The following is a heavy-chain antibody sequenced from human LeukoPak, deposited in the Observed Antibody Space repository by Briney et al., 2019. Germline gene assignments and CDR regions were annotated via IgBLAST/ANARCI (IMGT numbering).Heavy chain of an antibody. V-gene: IGHV4-59*12. D-gene: IGHD3-3*01. CDR1: GDSISSYY. J-gene: IGHJ4*02. CDR3: ACTFWSGYYDDY. Sequence: SETLSLTCTVSGDSISSYYWSWIRQPPGKGLEWIGYIYYSGSTNYNPSLKSRVTISVDTSKNQFSLKLSSVTAADTAVYYCACTFWSGYYDDYWGQGTLVTVSS. CDR2: IYYSGST.